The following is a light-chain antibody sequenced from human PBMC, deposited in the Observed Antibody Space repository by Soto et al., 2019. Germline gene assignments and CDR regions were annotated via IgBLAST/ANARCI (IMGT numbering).Light chain of an antibody. CDR3: QQCGGSPLT. Sequence: EIMVTQSPATPFFSPGERATPSCRASQSVSSYLAWYQQKPGQAPRLLIYGASRRATGLPDRFSGSGSGTDFTLTIGRLEPEDFAVYYCQQCGGSPLTFGPGTKVDIK. V-gene: IGKV3-20*01. J-gene: IGKJ3*01. CDR1: QSVSSY. CDR2: GAS.